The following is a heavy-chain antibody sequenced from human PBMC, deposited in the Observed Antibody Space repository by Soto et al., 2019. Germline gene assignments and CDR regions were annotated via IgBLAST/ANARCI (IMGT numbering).Heavy chain of an antibody. J-gene: IGHJ6*02. V-gene: IGHV3-23*01. Sequence: EVRLLESGGGLVQPGGSLRLYCAGSGFTSSNYSMSWVRQAPGKGLAWVSTTSGSGHYIQYRDSVKGRFTISRDNSKNTLYLQMNSRRAEDTAVYYCAGGAMVTPYYYGLDVWGQGTTVTVSS. D-gene: IGHD5-18*01. CDR2: TSGSGHYI. CDR1: GFTSSNYS. CDR3: AGGAMVTPYYYGLDV.